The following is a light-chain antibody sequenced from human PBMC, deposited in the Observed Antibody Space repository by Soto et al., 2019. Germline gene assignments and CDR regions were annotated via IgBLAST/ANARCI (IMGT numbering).Light chain of an antibody. V-gene: IGKV3-11*01. CDR3: QQRSNWIT. CDR2: DAS. CDR1: QSVSTF. Sequence: IVWTHSPATLCFSPGEIATLSFRASQSVSTFLAWYQQKPGQAPRLLIYDASNRATGIPARFSGSGSGTDFTLTINSLEPEDFAVYYCQQRSNWITFGQGTRLEIK. J-gene: IGKJ5*01.